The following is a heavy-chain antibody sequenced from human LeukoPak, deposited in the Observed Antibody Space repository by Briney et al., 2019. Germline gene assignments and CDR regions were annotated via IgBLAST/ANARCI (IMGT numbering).Heavy chain of an antibody. Sequence: SETLSLTCTVSGGSISSSNWWSWVRQPPGKGLEWIGEIYHSGSTNYNPSLKSRVTISVDKSKNQFSLKLSSVTAADTAVYYCARVQVTTVTNHFDYWGQGTLVTVSS. D-gene: IGHD4-17*01. V-gene: IGHV4-4*02. CDR3: ARVQVTTVTNHFDY. CDR1: GGSISSSNW. J-gene: IGHJ4*02. CDR2: IYHSGST.